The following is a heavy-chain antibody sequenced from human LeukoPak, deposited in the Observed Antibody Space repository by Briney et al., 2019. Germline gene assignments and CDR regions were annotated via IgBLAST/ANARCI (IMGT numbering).Heavy chain of an antibody. J-gene: IGHJ4*02. CDR2: IYHSGST. Sequence: SETLSLTCTVSGGSISSYYWGWIRQPPGKGLEWIGSIYHSGSTYYNPSLKSRVTISVDTSKNQFSLKLSSVTAADTAVYYCARDAGAPGPFDYWGQGTLVTVSS. CDR1: GGSISSYY. D-gene: IGHD1-26*01. CDR3: ARDAGAPGPFDY. V-gene: IGHV4-38-2*02.